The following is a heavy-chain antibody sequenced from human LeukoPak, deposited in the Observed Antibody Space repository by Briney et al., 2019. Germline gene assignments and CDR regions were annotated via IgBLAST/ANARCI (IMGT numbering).Heavy chain of an antibody. J-gene: IGHJ5*02. CDR2: ISAYNGNT. CDR1: GYTFTSCG. Sequence: ASVKVSRKASGYTFTSCGISWVRQAPGQGLEGMGWISAYNGNTNYAQKLQGRVTMTRDTSISTAYMDLSRLRSDDTAVYYCARRMGVLVPAATWFDPWGQGTLVTVSS. CDR3: ARRMGVLVPAATWFDP. V-gene: IGHV1-18*01. D-gene: IGHD2-2*01.